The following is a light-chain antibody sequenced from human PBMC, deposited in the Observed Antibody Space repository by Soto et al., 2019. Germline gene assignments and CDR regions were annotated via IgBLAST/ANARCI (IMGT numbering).Light chain of an antibody. CDR3: ATWDDSLNGHVV. V-gene: IGLV1-44*01. CDR1: RSNLGSNT. J-gene: IGLJ2*01. CDR2: SNN. Sequence: QSVLTQPPSESGTPGQRVTISCSGSRSNLGSNTVNWYQQLPGTAPKFLIYSNNQRPSGVPKRFSGSKSGTSASLAISGLQSEDEADYYCATWDDSLNGHVVFGGGTKLTVL.